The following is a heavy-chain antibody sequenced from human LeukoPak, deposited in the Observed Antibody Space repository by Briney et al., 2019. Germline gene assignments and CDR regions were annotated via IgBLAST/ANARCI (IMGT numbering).Heavy chain of an antibody. CDR2: IIPILGIA. V-gene: IGHV1-69*04. D-gene: IGHD2-2*02. Sequence: GASVKVSCKASGGTFSSYAISWVRQAPGQGLEWMGRIIPILGIANYAQKFQGRVTITADKSTSTAYMELSSLRSEDTAVYYCARERDCSSTSCYSYYYYGMDVWGQGTTVTVS. CDR3: ARERDCSSTSCYSYYYYGMDV. J-gene: IGHJ6*02. CDR1: GGTFSSYA.